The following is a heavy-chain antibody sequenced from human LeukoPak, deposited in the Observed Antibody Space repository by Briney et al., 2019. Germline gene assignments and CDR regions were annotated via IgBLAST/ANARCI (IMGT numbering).Heavy chain of an antibody. CDR2: IYHSGST. CDR3: ARGRRGYSYGYSPLFDY. D-gene: IGHD5-18*01. V-gene: IGHV4-38-2*02. CDR1: GYSISSGYY. J-gene: IGHJ4*02. Sequence: SSETLSLTCTVSGYSISSGYYWGWIRQPPGKGLEWIGSIYHSGSTYYNPSLKSRVTISVDTSKNQFSLKLSSVTAADTAVYYCARGRRGYSYGYSPLFDYWGQGTLVTVSS.